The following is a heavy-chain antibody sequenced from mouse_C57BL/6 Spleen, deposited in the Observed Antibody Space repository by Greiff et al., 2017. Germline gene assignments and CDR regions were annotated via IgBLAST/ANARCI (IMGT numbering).Heavy chain of an antibody. V-gene: IGHV14-4*01. CDR1: GFNIKDDY. J-gene: IGHJ2*01. D-gene: IGHD1-1*01. CDR3: TTITTVVAPCDD. CDR2: IDPENGDT. Sequence: VHVKQSGAELVRPGASVKLSCTASGFNIKDDYMHWVKQRPEQGLEWIGWIDPENGDTEYASQFQGKATITADTSSNTAYLQLSSLTSEDTAVYYCTTITTVVAPCDDWGQGTTLTVSS.